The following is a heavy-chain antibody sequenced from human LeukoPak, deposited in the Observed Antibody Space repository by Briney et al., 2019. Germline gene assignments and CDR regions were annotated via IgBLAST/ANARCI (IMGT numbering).Heavy chain of an antibody. V-gene: IGHV4-59*01. CDR3: ARGRSGGDWFDS. CDR1: GGSISTYY. CDR2: NHYTGST. J-gene: IGHJ5*01. D-gene: IGHD3-10*01. Sequence: KPSETLSLTCTVFGGSISTYYWTWIRQPPGKGLEWIGYNHYTGSTNHNPSLKSRVTMSEDTSKNQFSLKLSSMTAADTAVYYCARGRSGGDWFDSWGQGTLVTVSS.